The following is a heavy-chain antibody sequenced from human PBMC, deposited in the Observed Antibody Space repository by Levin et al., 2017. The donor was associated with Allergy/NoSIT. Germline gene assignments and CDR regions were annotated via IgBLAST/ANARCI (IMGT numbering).Heavy chain of an antibody. J-gene: IGHJ5*02. V-gene: IGHV1-18*01. CDR1: GYTFTSYG. CDR2: ISAYNGNT. Sequence: GESLKISCKASGYTFTSYGISWVRQAPGQGLEWMGWISAYNGNTNYAQKLQGRVTMTTDTSTSTAYMELRSLRSDDTAVYYCARAGIAAAGTRWFDPWGQGTLVTVSS. D-gene: IGHD6-13*01. CDR3: ARAGIAAAGTRWFDP.